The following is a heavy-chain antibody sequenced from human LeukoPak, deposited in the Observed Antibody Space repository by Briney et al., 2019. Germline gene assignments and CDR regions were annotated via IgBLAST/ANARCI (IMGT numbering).Heavy chain of an antibody. CDR3: ARGYSYGYNY. Sequence: PSETLSLTCTVSGGSISSYYWSWVRQPPGKGLEWIGYIYYSGGPNYNPSLKSRVTISVDTSKNQFSLKLSSVTAADTAVYYCARGYSYGYNYWGQGTLVTVSS. V-gene: IGHV4-59*08. CDR2: IYYSGGP. CDR1: GGSISSYY. D-gene: IGHD5-18*01. J-gene: IGHJ4*02.